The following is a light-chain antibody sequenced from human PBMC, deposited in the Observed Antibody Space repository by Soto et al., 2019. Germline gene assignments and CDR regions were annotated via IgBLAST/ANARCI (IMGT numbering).Light chain of an antibody. J-gene: IGLJ3*02. V-gene: IGLV2-8*01. CDR3: ASYAGSNIWV. Sequence: QSVLTQPPSASGSPGQSVTISCTGTSSDVGDYNYVSWYQQYPGKAPKLMIYEVSKRPSGVPDRFSGSKSGKTASLTVSGLQPEDEADYYCASYAGSNIWVFGGGTKLTVL. CDR1: SSDVGDYNY. CDR2: EVS.